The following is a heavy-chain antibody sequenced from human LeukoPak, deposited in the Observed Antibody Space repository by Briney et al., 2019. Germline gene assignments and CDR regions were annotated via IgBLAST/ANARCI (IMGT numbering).Heavy chain of an antibody. V-gene: IGHV4-59*11. J-gene: IGHJ4*02. CDR2: IFDNGNT. CDR3: ATRPADTTWYGVFDY. D-gene: IGHD6-6*01. CDR1: GASIRNHY. Sequence: SETLSPTCAFSGASIRNHYWSWIRQPPGGRLEWMGYIFDNGNTDYNPSLKSRLNMSIDTSRNQFSLKLTSVTAADTALYFCATRPADTTWYGVFDYWSQGMLVTVSP.